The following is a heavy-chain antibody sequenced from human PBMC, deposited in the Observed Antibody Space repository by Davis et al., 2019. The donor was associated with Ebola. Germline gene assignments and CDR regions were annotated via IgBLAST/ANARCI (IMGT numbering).Heavy chain of an antibody. V-gene: IGHV5-51*01. CDR2: IYPGDSDT. J-gene: IGHJ4*02. D-gene: IGHD2-15*01. Sequence: GESLKISCKGSGYSFINYWIGWVRQMPGKGLEWMGIIYPGDSDTRYSPSFQGQVTISADKSISTAYLQWSSLKASDSAMYYCARQAVGPSIDYWGQGTQVTVSS. CDR1: GYSFINYW. CDR3: ARQAVGPSIDY.